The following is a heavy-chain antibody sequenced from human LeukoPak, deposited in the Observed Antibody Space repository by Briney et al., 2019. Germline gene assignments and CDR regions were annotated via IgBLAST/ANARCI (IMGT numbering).Heavy chain of an antibody. Sequence: GGSLRLSCAASGFTFSSYEMNWVRQAPGKGLEWVSYISSRGGTIYYADSVKGRFTISRDNAKNSLYLQVNSLRAEDTAVYYCARDKGDCSFDYWGQGTLVTVSS. J-gene: IGHJ4*02. CDR2: ISSRGGTI. CDR1: GFTFSSYE. D-gene: IGHD2-21*02. V-gene: IGHV3-48*03. CDR3: ARDKGDCSFDY.